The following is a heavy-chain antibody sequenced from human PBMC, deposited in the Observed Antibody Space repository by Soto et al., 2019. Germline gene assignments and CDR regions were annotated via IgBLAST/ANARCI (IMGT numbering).Heavy chain of an antibody. D-gene: IGHD2-8*01. Sequence: EVQLVQSGAEAKKPGESLKISCKASGDSCITYWIAWVRQMPGKGLEWMGIIDPGDSDTKYSPSFQCQVTISADKSIRTAYLPWSSLNTSDTAMYYGARCPPSYCTSGRGYPWRQGSLVTVSS. CDR2: IDPGDSDT. V-gene: IGHV5-51*01. CDR1: GDSCITYW. J-gene: IGHJ5*02. CDR3: ARCPPSYCTSGRGYP.